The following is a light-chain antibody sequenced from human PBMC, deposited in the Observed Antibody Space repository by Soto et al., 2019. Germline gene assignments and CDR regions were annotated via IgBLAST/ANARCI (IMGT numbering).Light chain of an antibody. CDR1: QSIGDS. V-gene: IGKV1-5*01. CDR2: DVS. Sequence: IEVNQSRSRLSASVGEIDTITCRASQSIGDSLAWYQQKPGKAPYLLISDVSSLERGVPSRFSGSGSGTEFTLTISSMQPDDFATFYCQQYNGYSRTFGQGTKVE. CDR3: QQYNGYSRT. J-gene: IGKJ1*01.